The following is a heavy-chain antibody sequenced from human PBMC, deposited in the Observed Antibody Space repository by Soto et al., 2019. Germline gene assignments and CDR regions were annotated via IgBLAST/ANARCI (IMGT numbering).Heavy chain of an antibody. Sequence: SETLSLTCAVYGGSFSGYYWSWIRQPPGKGLEWIGEINHSGSTNYNPSLKSRVTISVDTSKNQFSLKLSSVTAADTAVYYCARAAQLILFDPWGQGTLVTVSS. CDR2: INHSGST. D-gene: IGHD6-6*01. CDR3: ARAAQLILFDP. V-gene: IGHV4-34*01. CDR1: GGSFSGYY. J-gene: IGHJ5*02.